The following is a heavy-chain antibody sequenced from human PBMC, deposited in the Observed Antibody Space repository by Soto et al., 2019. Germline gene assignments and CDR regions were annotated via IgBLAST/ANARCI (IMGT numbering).Heavy chain of an antibody. CDR1: GGSISSGGYY. V-gene: IGHV4-31*03. Sequence: QVQLQESGPGLVKPSQTLSLTCTVSGGSISSGGYYWSWIRQHPGKGLEWIGYIYYSGSTYYNPSLKSRFTISVDTSKNQFSLNLSSVTAADTAVYYCARSSPSANYFDYWGQGTLVTVSS. J-gene: IGHJ4*02. CDR2: IYYSGST. D-gene: IGHD2-2*01. CDR3: ARSSPSANYFDY.